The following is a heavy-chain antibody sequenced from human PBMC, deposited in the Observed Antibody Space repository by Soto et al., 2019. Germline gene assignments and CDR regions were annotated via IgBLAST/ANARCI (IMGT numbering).Heavy chain of an antibody. CDR3: ARGPASDIVVVQARRPRHVSYTAV. CDR2: INHSGST. D-gene: IGHD2-2*01. CDR1: GGSFIGYY. Sequence: SETLSLTCTVDGGSFIGYYWSWIRQPPGKGQEWIAEINHSGSTNYNPSLKSRVTISVDTSKNQFSLKLSSVTAADTAVYYCARGPASDIVVVQARRPRHVSYTAVWGKGTTVTVSS. J-gene: IGHJ6*03. V-gene: IGHV4-34*01.